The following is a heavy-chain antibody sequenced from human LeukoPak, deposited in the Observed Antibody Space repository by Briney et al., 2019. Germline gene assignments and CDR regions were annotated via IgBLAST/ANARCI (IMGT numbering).Heavy chain of an antibody. V-gene: IGHV3-30-3*01. D-gene: IGHD3-22*01. CDR2: ISYDGSNK. CDR3: VTDGGPNYYDTFDY. CDR1: GFTFSSYA. J-gene: IGHJ4*02. Sequence: GRSLRLSCAASGFTFSSYAMHWVRQAPGKGLEWVAVISYDGSNKYYADSVKGRFTISGDNSKNTLYLQMNSLRAEDTAVYYCVTDGGPNYYDTFDYWGQGTLVTVSS.